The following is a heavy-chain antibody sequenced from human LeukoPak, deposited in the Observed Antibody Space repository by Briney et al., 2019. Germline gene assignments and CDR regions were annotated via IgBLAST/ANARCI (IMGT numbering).Heavy chain of an antibody. CDR2: MNPSGGST. Sequence: VASVKVSCKASGYTFTSYYMHWVRQAPGQGLEWMGIMNPSGGSTSYAQKFQGRVTMTRDTSTSTVYMDLSSLRSEDTAVYYCASMYSSGWPFDYWGQGTLVTVSS. V-gene: IGHV1-46*01. CDR1: GYTFTSYY. J-gene: IGHJ4*02. CDR3: ASMYSSGWPFDY. D-gene: IGHD6-19*01.